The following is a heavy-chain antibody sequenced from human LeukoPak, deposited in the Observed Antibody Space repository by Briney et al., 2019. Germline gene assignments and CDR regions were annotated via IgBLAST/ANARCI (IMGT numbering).Heavy chain of an antibody. J-gene: IGHJ4*02. CDR1: GGSIGSGGYY. D-gene: IGHD6-6*01. Sequence: PSETLSLTCTVSGGSIGSGGYYWSWIRQPPGKGLEWIGYIYHSGSTYYNPSLKSRVTISVDRSKNQISLKLSSVTAADTAVYYCAREGGSSASLDYWGQGTLVTVSS. CDR3: AREGGSSASLDY. V-gene: IGHV4-30-2*01. CDR2: IYHSGST.